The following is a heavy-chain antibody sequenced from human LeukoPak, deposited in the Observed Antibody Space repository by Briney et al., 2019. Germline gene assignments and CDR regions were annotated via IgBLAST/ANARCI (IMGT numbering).Heavy chain of an antibody. Sequence: GGSLGLSCAASGFTFSTYWMHWVRQAPGKGLVWVSRVNGDGSSTNYADSVKGRFTISRDNAKNTLYLQMNSLRAEDMAVYYCARDGIAAVDFDYWGQGILVTVSS. CDR1: GFTFSTYW. V-gene: IGHV3-74*01. D-gene: IGHD6-13*01. CDR2: VNGDGSST. CDR3: ARDGIAAVDFDY. J-gene: IGHJ4*02.